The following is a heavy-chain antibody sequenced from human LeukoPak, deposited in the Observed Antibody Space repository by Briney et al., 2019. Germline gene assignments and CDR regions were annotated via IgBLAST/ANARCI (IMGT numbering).Heavy chain of an antibody. D-gene: IGHD3-10*01. CDR3: AKDFYYGSGLRGVSDY. J-gene: IGHJ4*02. CDR2: ISYDGSNN. CDR1: GFTFSHYG. V-gene: IGHV3-30*18. Sequence: GGSLRLSCAASGFTFSHYGMHWVRQAPGKGLERVAVISYDGSNNYYADSVKGRFTISRDNSKNTLYLQMNSLRAEDTAVYYCAKDFYYGSGLRGVSDYWGQGTLVTVSS.